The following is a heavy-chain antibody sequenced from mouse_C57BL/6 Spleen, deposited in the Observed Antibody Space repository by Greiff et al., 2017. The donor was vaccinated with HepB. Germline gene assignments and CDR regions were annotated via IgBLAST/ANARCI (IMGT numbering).Heavy chain of an antibody. CDR1: GYTFTDYY. CDR2: INPYNGGT. Sequence: EVQLQQSGPVLVKPGASVKMSCKASGYTFTDYYMNWVKQSHGKSLEWIGVINPYNGGTSYNQKFKGKATLTVDKSSSTAYMELNSLTSEDSAVYYCARGVTTVVEGPFDVWGTGTTVTVSS. D-gene: IGHD1-1*01. CDR3: ARGVTTVVEGPFDV. V-gene: IGHV1-19*01. J-gene: IGHJ1*03.